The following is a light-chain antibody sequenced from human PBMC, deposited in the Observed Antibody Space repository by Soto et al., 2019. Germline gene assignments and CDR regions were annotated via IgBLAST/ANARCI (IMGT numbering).Light chain of an antibody. V-gene: IGLV3-21*02. CDR2: DDS. J-gene: IGLJ2*01. CDR1: RIGSKS. Sequence: SYELTQPPSVSVAPGQTATITCGGDRIGSKSVHWFQQRPGQAPVLVVYDDSERPSGIPERFSGSNSGNTATLTISRVEAGDEADYNCHVWDSSSDHPFGGGTKLTVL. CDR3: HVWDSSSDHP.